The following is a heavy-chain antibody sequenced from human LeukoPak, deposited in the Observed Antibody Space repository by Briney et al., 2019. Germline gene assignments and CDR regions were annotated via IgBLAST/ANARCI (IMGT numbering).Heavy chain of an antibody. D-gene: IGHD1-26*01. V-gene: IGHV4-59*05. CDR3: AKSGGYGLIDY. Sequence: SETLSLTCAVYGGSFSGYYWSWIRQPPGKGLEWIGSIYYSESTYYNSSLKSRVTISVDTSKNQVSLRLNSVTAADSAMYYCAKSGGYGLIDYWGQGTLVTVSS. J-gene: IGHJ4*01. CDR1: GGSFSGYY. CDR2: IYYSEST.